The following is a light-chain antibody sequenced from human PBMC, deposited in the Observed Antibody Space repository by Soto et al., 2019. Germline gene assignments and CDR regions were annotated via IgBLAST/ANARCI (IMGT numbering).Light chain of an antibody. CDR3: QSYDSSLSAVV. J-gene: IGLJ2*01. CDR1: SPNIGAGYD. CDR2: GNS. Sequence: SVRTQPPSVSGGPGQRVTISCTGSSPNIGAGYDVHWYQQLPGTAPKLLIYGNSNRHSGVPDRFSGSKSGTSASLAITGLQAEDEADYYCQSYDSSLSAVVFGGGTKLTVL. V-gene: IGLV1-40*01.